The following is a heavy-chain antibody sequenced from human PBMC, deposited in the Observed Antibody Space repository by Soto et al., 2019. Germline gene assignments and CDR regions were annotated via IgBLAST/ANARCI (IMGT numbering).Heavy chain of an antibody. J-gene: IGHJ4*02. CDR2: INPNSGGT. V-gene: IGHV1-2*02. D-gene: IGHD1-7*01. CDR1: GYTFTGYY. CDR3: TKGTLFNWNYACFFDY. Sequence: GASVKVSCKASGYTFTGYYMHWVRQAPGQGLEWMGWINPNSGGTNYAQKFQGRVTMTRDTSISTAYMELSRLRSDDTAVYYCTKGTLFNWNYACFFDYWGQGTLVTVSS.